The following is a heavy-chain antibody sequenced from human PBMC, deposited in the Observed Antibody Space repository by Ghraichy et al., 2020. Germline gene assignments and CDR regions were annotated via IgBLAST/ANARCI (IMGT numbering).Heavy chain of an antibody. V-gene: IGHV4-38-2*01. CDR1: GYSISSGYY. D-gene: IGHD5-18*01. Sequence: SETLSLTCAVSGYSISSGYYWGWIRPPPGKGLEWIGSIYHSGSTYYNPSLKSRVTISVDTSKNQFSLKLSSVTAADTAVYYCARARSTAMALCDYWGQGTLVTVSS. J-gene: IGHJ4*02. CDR3: ARARSTAMALCDY. CDR2: IYHSGST.